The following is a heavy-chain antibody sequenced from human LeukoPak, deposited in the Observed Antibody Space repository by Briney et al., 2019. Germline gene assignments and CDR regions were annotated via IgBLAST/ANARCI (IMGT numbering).Heavy chain of an antibody. CDR2: ISYDGSNK. Sequence: GGSLRLSCAASGFTFSSYGMHWVRQAPGKGLEWVAVISYDGSNKYYADSVKGRFTISRDNSKNTLYLQMNSLRAEDTAVYYCARDAYYDSSGYYPNYWGQGTLVTVSS. CDR1: GFTFSSYG. J-gene: IGHJ4*02. D-gene: IGHD3-22*01. CDR3: ARDAYYDSSGYYPNY. V-gene: IGHV3-30*19.